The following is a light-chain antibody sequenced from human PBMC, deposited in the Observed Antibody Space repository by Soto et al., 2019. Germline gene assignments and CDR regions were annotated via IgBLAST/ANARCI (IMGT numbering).Light chain of an antibody. Sequence: QSALTRPPSASGSPGQSVTISCTGTSSDVGGYNYVSWYQQHPGKAPKLIISEVSKRPSGVPDRFSGSKSGNTASLTVSGLQAEDEADYYCSSYAGSNNYVFGTGTKLTVL. CDR1: SSDVGGYNY. J-gene: IGLJ1*01. V-gene: IGLV2-8*01. CDR2: EVS. CDR3: SSYAGSNNYV.